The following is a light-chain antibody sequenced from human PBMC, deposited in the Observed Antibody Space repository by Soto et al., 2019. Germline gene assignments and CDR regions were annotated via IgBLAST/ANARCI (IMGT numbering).Light chain of an antibody. CDR3: QQYYSSPLT. J-gene: IGKJ4*01. Sequence: DIVMTQSPDSLAVSLGERATINCKSSQSVLYSSNNKNYLAWYQQKPGQPPKLLIYWASTRESGVPDRFSGSGSGTDFTLTISSLQAEAVAVYYCQQYYSSPLTFRGGTKVEIK. CDR2: WAS. V-gene: IGKV4-1*01. CDR1: QSVLYSSNNKNY.